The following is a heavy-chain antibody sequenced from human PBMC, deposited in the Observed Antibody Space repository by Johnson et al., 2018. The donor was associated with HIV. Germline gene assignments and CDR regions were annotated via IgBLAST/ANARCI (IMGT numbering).Heavy chain of an antibody. D-gene: IGHD3-16*01. CDR3: TRGVKSEGGSF. V-gene: IGHV3-13*01. CDR2: LGTAGDI. CDR1: GFTFSTYD. Sequence: EVQLVESGGGLVQPGGSLRLSCAASGFTFSTYDMYWVRQPTGKGLEWVSILGTAGDINYTGSVKGRFTISRENTTNSLYLQMNSLKIDDTAMYYCTRGVKSEGGSFWGQGTMVIVSS. J-gene: IGHJ3*01.